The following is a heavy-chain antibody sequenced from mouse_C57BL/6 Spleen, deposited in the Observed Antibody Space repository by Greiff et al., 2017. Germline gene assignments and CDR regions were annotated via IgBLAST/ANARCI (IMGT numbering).Heavy chain of an antibody. J-gene: IGHJ1*03. Sequence: VQLQQSGAELVKPGASVTISCKASGYAFSSYWMNWVKQRPGKGLEWIGQIYPGDGDTNYNGKFKGKATLTADKSSSTAYMQLSSLTSEDSAVYFCARLVYYYGSSPYWYFDVWGTGTTVTVSS. V-gene: IGHV1-80*01. CDR1: GYAFSSYW. CDR3: ARLVYYYGSSPYWYFDV. CDR2: IYPGDGDT. D-gene: IGHD1-1*01.